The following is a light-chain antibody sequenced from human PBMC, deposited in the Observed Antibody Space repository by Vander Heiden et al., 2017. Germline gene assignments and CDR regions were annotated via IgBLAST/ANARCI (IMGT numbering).Light chain of an antibody. CDR1: QSISSY. J-gene: IGKJ2*01. Sequence: EIVLTQSPATLSLSPGERATLSCRASQSISSYLAWYQHKPGQAPRLLIYEASNRASDIPARFSASGSGTDFTLTISSLEPEDFAIYYCQQRSNWPRTFGQGTKLEIK. V-gene: IGKV3-11*01. CDR2: EAS. CDR3: QQRSNWPRT.